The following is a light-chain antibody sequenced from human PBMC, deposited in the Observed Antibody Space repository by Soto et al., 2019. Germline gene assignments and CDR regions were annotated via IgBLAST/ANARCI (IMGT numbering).Light chain of an antibody. Sequence: EIVMAQFPETLAVSVGERATIKFSAIQMLLHSSDNRNYLTWYQQKPGQPPKLLIYWASTRHSGVPDRFSGSGSGTDFTLTINSLQAEDVAVYYCQQYYSTPWTFGQGTKVDI. CDR3: QQYYSTPWT. CDR1: QMLLHSSDNRNY. CDR2: WAS. V-gene: IGKV4-1*01. J-gene: IGKJ1*01.